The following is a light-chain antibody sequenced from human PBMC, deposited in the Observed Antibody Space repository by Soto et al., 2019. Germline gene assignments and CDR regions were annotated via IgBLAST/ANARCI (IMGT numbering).Light chain of an antibody. J-gene: IGLJ2*01. CDR3: ATWDSSLSAVV. V-gene: IGLV1-51*01. CDR1: SSNIGSNY. CDR2: DNY. Sequence: QSVLTQPPSASGTPGQRVTISCSGSSSNIGSNYVSWYQQFPGAAPKLLIYDNYWRPSGIPDRFSASKSGTSATLGITGLQTGDEADYYCATWDSSLSAVVVGGGTKVTVL.